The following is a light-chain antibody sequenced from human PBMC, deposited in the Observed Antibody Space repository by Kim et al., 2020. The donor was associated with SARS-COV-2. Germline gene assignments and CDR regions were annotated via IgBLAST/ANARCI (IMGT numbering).Light chain of an antibody. J-gene: IGLJ2*01. CDR3: QAWDSSIHVV. Sequence: SYELTQPPSVPVSPGQTASITCSGDKLGDKYACWYQQKPGQSPVLVIYQDSKRPSGIPERFSGSNSGNTATLTISGTQAMDEADYYCQAWDSSIHVVFGG. CDR2: QDS. V-gene: IGLV3-1*01. CDR1: KLGDKY.